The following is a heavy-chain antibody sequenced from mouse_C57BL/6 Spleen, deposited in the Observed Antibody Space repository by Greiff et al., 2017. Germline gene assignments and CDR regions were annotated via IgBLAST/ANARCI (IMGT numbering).Heavy chain of an antibody. D-gene: IGHD2-4*01. CDR3: ARRGDYDEGAWFAY. CDR1: GYTFTSYW. CDR2: INPSNGGT. Sequence: VQLQQPGTELVKPGASVKLSCKASGYTFTSYWMHWVKQRPGQGLEWIGNINPSNGGTNDNEKFKSKATLTVTKSSSTAYMQLSRLTSEDAAVYYCARRGDYDEGAWFAYWGQGTLVTVSA. J-gene: IGHJ3*01. V-gene: IGHV1-53*01.